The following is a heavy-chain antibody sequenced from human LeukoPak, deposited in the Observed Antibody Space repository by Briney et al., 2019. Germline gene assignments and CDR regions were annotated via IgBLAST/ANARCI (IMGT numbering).Heavy chain of an antibody. V-gene: IGHV1-2*06. J-gene: IGHJ6*02. Sequence: ASVEVSCKASGYTFTGYYMHWVRQAPGQGLEWMGRINPNSGGINYAQKFQGRVTMTRDTSISTAYMELSRLRSDDTAVYYCARGGYDFVYYYYGMDVWGQGTTVTVSS. CDR3: ARGGYDFVYYYYGMDV. CDR1: GYTFTGYY. CDR2: INPNSGGI. D-gene: IGHD3-3*01.